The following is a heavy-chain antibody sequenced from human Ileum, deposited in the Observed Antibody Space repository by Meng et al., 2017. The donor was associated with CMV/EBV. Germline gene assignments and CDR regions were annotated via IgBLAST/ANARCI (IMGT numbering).Heavy chain of an antibody. J-gene: IGHJ5*02. D-gene: IGHD4-17*01. CDR3: TRDPRVYGDFGFDP. CDR2: VSQAGSP. V-gene: IGHV4/OR15-8*01. CDR1: GVSIKNTYFW. Sequence: SETLSLTCDVSGVSIKNTYFWWNWVRQPPGKGLEWIGEVSQAGSPYYNPSLKSRVTISVDTSKNQFSLRLTSMTAADTAVYFCTRDPRVYGDFGFDPWGPGNLVTVSS.